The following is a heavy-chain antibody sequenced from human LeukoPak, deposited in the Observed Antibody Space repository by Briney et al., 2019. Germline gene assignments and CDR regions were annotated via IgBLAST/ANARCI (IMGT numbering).Heavy chain of an antibody. CDR2: IVAIFGTA. J-gene: IGHJ4*02. CDR1: GGTFSSYA. Sequence: SVKVSCKASGGTFSSYAISWVRQAPGQGLEWMGRIVAIFGTANFAQKLQGRVTITTDESKSTAYMELSSLRSEDTAVYYCARDESGYDFWSGYLAYWGQGTLVTVSS. V-gene: IGHV1-69*05. D-gene: IGHD3-3*01. CDR3: ARDESGYDFWSGYLAY.